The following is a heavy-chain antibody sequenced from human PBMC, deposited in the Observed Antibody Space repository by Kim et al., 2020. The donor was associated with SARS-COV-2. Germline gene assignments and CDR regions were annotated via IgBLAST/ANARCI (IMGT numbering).Heavy chain of an antibody. CDR3: ARRGGFDNYVWGIYRPRTFYY. CDR2: INHSGST. V-gene: IGHV4-34*01. D-gene: IGHD3-16*02. J-gene: IGHJ4*02. Sequence: SETLSLTCAVSGGSFSGYYWSWIRQPPGKGLEWIGDINHSGSTNYNPSLKSRVAISVDTSKNQFSLKLSSVTAADTAVYYCARRGGFDNYVWGIYRPRTFYYWGQGTLVTVSS. CDR1: GGSFSGYY.